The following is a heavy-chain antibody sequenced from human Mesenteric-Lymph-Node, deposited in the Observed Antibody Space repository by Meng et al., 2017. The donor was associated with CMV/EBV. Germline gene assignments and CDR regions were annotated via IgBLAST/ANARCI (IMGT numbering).Heavy chain of an antibody. CDR1: TFIFDDYA. J-gene: IGHJ3*02. V-gene: IGHV3-9*01. CDR2: ISWDSVAI. D-gene: IGHD5-12*01. Sequence: GGSLRLSCAASTFIFDDYAMHWVRLVPGKGLEWVSGISWDSVAIDYADSVRGRFTISRDNSKNSLYLQMNSLRPEDTALYYCTKGPSGYDFGAFDIWGQGTMVTVSS. CDR3: TKGPSGYDFGAFDI.